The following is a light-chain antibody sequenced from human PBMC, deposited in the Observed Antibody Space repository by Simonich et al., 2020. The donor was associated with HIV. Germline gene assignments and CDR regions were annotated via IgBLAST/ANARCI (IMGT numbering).Light chain of an antibody. J-gene: IGLJ2*01. CDR2: GNT. CDR3: QSYDSSLSGSVV. CDR1: SSNIGAGYD. Sequence: QSVLTQPPSVSGAPGQRVTISCTGSSSNIGAGYDVHWYQQLPGTAPKLLIHGNTNRPSGVPDRFSGSQSGTSASLAITGLQAEDEADYYCQSYDSSLSGSVVFGGGTKLTV. V-gene: IGLV1-40*01.